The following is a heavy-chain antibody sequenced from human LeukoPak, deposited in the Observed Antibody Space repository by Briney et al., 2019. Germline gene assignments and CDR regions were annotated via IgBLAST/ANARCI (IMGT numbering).Heavy chain of an antibody. CDR1: GDSISNSIL. D-gene: IGHD6-6*01. V-gene: IGHV4-4*02. CDR2: IIHSGST. CDR3: ARDWTSSSSLFDDAFDI. J-gene: IGHJ3*02. Sequence: SETLSLTCAVSGDSISNSILWSWVRQPPGKGLEWIGEIIHSGSTNYNPSLKSRVTMSIDNSKNQFSLELISVTATDTAVYYCARDWTSSSSLFDDAFDIWGQGTMVTVSS.